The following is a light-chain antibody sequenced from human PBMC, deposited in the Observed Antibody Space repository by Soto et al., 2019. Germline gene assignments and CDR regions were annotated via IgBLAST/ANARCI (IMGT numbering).Light chain of an antibody. CDR1: NSDVGGYNH. CDR3: SSYAGSYTLV. J-gene: IGLJ2*01. V-gene: IGLV2-14*01. CDR2: DVS. Sequence: QSVLTQPASVSGSPGQSITISCTGTNSDVGGYNHVSWYQQHPGKAPKLMIYDVSNRPSGVSNRFSGSKSGNTASLTVSGLQAEDEADYYCSSYAGSYTLVFGGGTKVTVL.